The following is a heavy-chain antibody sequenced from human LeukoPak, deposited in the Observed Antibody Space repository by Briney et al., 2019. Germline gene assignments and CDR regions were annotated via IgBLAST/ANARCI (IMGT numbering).Heavy chain of an antibody. CDR2: ISDRRGDT. CDR1: GFTFSSYA. V-gene: IGHV3-23*01. D-gene: IGHD1-26*01. CDR3: AKGYRGNYDY. J-gene: IGHJ4*02. Sequence: PGGSLRLSCAASGFTFSSYAMTWVRQAPGKGPEWVSAISDRRGDTYYADSVKGRFTISRDNSKNTLYLQMNSLRAEDTAVYYCAKGYRGNYDYWGQGTLVTVSS.